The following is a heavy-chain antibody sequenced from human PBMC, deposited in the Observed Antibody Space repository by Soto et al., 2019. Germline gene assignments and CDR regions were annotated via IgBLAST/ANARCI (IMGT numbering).Heavy chain of an antibody. J-gene: IGHJ6*02. CDR2: IKQDGSEK. V-gene: IGHV3-7*01. CDR1: GLVFSSFW. CDR3: ARGHKGLEV. Sequence: GALRLSCEASGLVFSSFWMSWVRQAPGKGLEWVAYIKQDGSEKYYVDSVKGRFTISRDNPKSSLYLQMNNLRAEDTAVYYCARGHKGLEVWGQGTTVTVSS.